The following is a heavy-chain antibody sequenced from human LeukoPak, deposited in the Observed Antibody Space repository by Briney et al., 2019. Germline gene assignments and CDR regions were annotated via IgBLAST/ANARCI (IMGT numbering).Heavy chain of an antibody. J-gene: IGHJ6*02. CDR2: IDSSGTLI. D-gene: IGHD6-19*01. CDR3: ARADSSGPAYSYYGMDV. V-gene: IGHV3-11*01. CDR1: GFNFIEYY. Sequence: PGGSLRLSCAASGFNFIEYYMSWIRQAPGKGLEWVSYIDSSGTLIYYADSVKGRFTISRDNAKNSLFLQMNSLRAEDTAVYYCARADSSGPAYSYYGMDVWGPGTTVTVSS.